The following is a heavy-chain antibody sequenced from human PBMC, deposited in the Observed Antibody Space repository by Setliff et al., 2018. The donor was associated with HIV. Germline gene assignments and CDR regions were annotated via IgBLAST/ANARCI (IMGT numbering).Heavy chain of an antibody. D-gene: IGHD3-16*01. V-gene: IGHV3-48*01. CDR3: ARQRHGGAGAHDY. CDR1: GFTFGDFC. Sequence: QPGGSLRLSCETSGFTFGDFCMNWVRQAPGKGLEWISYISSKRTSIYYADSVKGRFTISRDNDRNSLYLQMNSLRAEDTAVYYCARQRHGGAGAHDYWGQGTLVTVSS. CDR2: ISSKRTSI. J-gene: IGHJ4*02.